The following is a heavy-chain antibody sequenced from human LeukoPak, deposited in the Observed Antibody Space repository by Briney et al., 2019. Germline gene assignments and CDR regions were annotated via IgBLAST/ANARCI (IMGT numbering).Heavy chain of an antibody. V-gene: IGHV3-23*01. CDR2: ISGSGGST. CDR1: GFTFSSYA. Sequence: GGSLRLSCAASGFTFSSYAMSWVRQAPGKGLEWVSAISGSGGSTYYADSVKGRFTISRDNSKNTLYLQMNSLRAEDTAVYYCAKDFSNDFWSGYPPLSYYYYYGMDVWGQGTTVTVSS. J-gene: IGHJ6*02. D-gene: IGHD3-3*01. CDR3: AKDFSNDFWSGYPPLSYYYYYGMDV.